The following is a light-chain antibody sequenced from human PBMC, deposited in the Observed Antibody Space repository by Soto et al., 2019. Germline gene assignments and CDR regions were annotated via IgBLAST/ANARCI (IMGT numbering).Light chain of an antibody. CDR2: GAS. J-gene: IGKJ2*01. Sequence: EIVLTQSPGTLTLSPGERATLSCRASQSVSNNYLAWYQQKPGQAPRLLIFGASNRATGIPDRFSGRGSGTDFTLTISRLEPEDFAVYYCQQYGSSPMYTFGQGTKVDIK. CDR1: QSVSNNY. V-gene: IGKV3-20*01. CDR3: QQYGSSPMYT.